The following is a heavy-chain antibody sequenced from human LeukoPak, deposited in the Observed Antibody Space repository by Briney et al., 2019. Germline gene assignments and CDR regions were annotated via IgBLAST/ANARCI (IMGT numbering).Heavy chain of an antibody. D-gene: IGHD2-2*02. V-gene: IGHV4-34*01. Sequence: PSETLSLTCAVYGGSFSGYYWSWIRQPPGKGLEWIGEINHSGSTNYNPSLKSRVTISVDTSKNQFSLKLSSMTAADTAVYYCANIVVVPAAISGTGWFDPWGQGTLVTVSS. CDR2: INHSGST. CDR1: GGSFSGYY. J-gene: IGHJ5*02. CDR3: ANIVVVPAAISGTGWFDP.